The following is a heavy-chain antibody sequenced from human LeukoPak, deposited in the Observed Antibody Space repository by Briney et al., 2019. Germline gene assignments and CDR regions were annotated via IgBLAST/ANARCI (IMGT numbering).Heavy chain of an antibody. D-gene: IGHD3-3*01. V-gene: IGHV3-30-3*01. CDR3: ARGGYYDFSYFDY. CDR1: GFTFSSYA. CDR2: ISYDGSNK. Sequence: GGSLRLSCAASGFTFSSYAMHRVRQAPGKGLEWVAVISYDGSNKYYADSVKGRFTISRDNSKNTLYLQMNSLRAEDTAVYYCARGGYYDFSYFDYWGQGTLVTVSS. J-gene: IGHJ4*02.